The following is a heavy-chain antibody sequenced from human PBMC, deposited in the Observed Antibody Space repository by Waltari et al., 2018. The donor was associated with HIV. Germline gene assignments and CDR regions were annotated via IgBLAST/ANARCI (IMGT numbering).Heavy chain of an antibody. CDR2: INTDETIR. V-gene: IGHV3-74*01. CDR1: GFTVSNSW. J-gene: IGHJ6*02. Sequence: VQLVASGGALAQPGGSLRRSWVVSGFTVSNSWMHWVRQVPGKRLVWVARINTDETIRTYAENVKGRFTISRDNGKNTLYLQMNSLRVEDTAVYYCVSSGLDVWGQGTTVNVSS. CDR3: VSSGLDV.